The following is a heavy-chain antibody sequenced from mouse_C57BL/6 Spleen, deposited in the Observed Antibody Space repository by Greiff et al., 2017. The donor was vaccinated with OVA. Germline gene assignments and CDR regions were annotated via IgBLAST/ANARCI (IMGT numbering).Heavy chain of an antibody. D-gene: IGHD1-1*01. CDR3: TKVYYYGSSYWYFDV. V-gene: IGHV14-1*01. CDR2: IDPEDGDT. J-gene: IGHJ1*03. Sequence: DVKLQESGAELVRPGASVKLSCTASGFNIKDYYMHWVKQRPEQGLEWIGRIDPEDGDTEYAPKFQGKATMTADTSSNTAYLQLSSLTSEDTAVYYCTKVYYYGSSYWYFDVWGTGTTVTVSS. CDR1: GFNIKDYY.